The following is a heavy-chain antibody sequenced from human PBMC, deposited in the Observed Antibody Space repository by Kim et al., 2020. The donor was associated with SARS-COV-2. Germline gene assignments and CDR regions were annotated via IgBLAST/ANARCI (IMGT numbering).Heavy chain of an antibody. J-gene: IGHJ6*02. CDR1: GASISSYY. CDR3: ARSSSSYYFYYGMDV. D-gene: IGHD6-6*01. V-gene: IGHV4-59*08. Sequence: SETLSLTCTVSGASISSYYWSWIRQPPGKGLEWIGYIYYSGSPNYNPSLKSRVTISVDTSKNQFSLKLSSVTAADTAVYYCARSSSSYYFYYGMDVWGQGTTVPVAS. CDR2: IYYSGSP.